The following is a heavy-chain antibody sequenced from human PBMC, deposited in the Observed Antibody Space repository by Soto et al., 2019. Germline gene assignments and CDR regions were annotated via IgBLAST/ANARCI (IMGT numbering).Heavy chain of an antibody. V-gene: IGHV3-48*03. D-gene: IGHD6-19*01. CDR2: ISSSSSYI. J-gene: IGHJ4*02. CDR1: GFTFSSYE. Sequence: EVQLVESGGGLVQPGGSLRLSCAASGFTFSSYEMNWVRQAPGKGLEWVSYISSSSSYIYYADSVKGRFTISRDNAKNSLYLQMNSLRAEDTAVYYCARVAEMAGHDYWGQGTLVTVSS. CDR3: ARVAEMAGHDY.